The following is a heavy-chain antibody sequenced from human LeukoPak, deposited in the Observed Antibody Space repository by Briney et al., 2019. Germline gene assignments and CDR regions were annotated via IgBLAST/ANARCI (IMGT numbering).Heavy chain of an antibody. D-gene: IGHD3-10*01. CDR2: INPNSGGT. V-gene: IGHV1-2*02. Sequence: ASVKVSCKVSGYTLTELSMHWVRQAPGKGLEWMGWINPNSGGTNYAQKFQGRVTMTRDTSISTAYMELSRLISDDTAVYYCAREESGFDYWGQGTLVTVSS. J-gene: IGHJ4*02. CDR3: AREESGFDY. CDR1: GYTLTELS.